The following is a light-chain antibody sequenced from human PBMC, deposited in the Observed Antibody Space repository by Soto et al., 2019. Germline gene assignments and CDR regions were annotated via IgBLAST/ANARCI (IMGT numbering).Light chain of an antibody. CDR3: CSYAGSYTYV. V-gene: IGLV2-11*01. CDR2: DVS. CDR1: SSDVGGYNY. Sequence: QPALTQPRSVSGSPGQSVTISCTGTSSDVGGYNYVSWYQQHPGRAPKVMIYDVSKRPSGVPDRFSGSKSGNTASLTISGLQAEDEADYYCCSYAGSYTYVFGTGTKVTVL. J-gene: IGLJ1*01.